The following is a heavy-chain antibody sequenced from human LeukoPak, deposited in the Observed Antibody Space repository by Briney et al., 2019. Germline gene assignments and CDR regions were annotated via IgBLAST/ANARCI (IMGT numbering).Heavy chain of an antibody. Sequence: SETPSLTCTVSGDSTTASYAGWIWEPAGAGLEWIGRICTSGSTNYNPALKSRVTMSVVTSKDQFSLKLSSVTAAGTAVYYCARDGGVVAAVRWFDPWGQGTLVTVSS. J-gene: IGHJ5*02. CDR2: ICTSGST. CDR1: GDSTTASY. D-gene: IGHD6-25*01. CDR3: ARDGGVVAAVRWFDP. V-gene: IGHV4-4*07.